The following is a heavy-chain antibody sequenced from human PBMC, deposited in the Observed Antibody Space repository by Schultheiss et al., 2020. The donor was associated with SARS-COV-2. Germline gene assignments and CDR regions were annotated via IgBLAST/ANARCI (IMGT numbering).Heavy chain of an antibody. Sequence: GESLKISCAASGFTVSSNYMSWVRQAPGKGLEWVSVIYSGDGTYYADSVKGRFTISRDNSKNTLYLQMNSLTAEDTAVYYCAREAYESAFDYWGQGTLVTVSS. D-gene: IGHD3-3*01. J-gene: IGHJ4*02. CDR3: AREAYESAFDY. CDR2: IYSGDGT. V-gene: IGHV3-53*01. CDR1: GFTVSSNY.